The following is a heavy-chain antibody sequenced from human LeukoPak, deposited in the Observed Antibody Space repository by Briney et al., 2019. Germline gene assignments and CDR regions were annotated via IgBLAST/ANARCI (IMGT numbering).Heavy chain of an antibody. J-gene: IGHJ4*02. CDR1: GYTFTGYY. D-gene: IGHD3-22*01. V-gene: IGHV1-2*02. CDR3: ARTNPTYYYDSSGYYPGGY. CDR2: INPNSGGT. Sequence: ASVRVSCKASGYTFTGYYMHWVRQAPGQGLEWMGWINPNSGGTNYAQKFQGRVTMTRDTSISTAYMELSRLRSDDTAVYYCARTNPTYYYDSSGYYPGGYWGQGTLVTVSS.